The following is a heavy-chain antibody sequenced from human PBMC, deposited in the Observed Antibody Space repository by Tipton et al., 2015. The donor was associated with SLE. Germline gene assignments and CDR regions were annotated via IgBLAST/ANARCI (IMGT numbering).Heavy chain of an antibody. V-gene: IGHV3-7*01. CDR2: IKQDGREK. CDR3: ARVGGSGSYFYFVY. CDR1: GFTFSRYW. D-gene: IGHD3-10*01. J-gene: IGHJ4*02. Sequence: GSLRLSCAASGFTFSRYWMSWVRQAPGKGLEWVANIKQDGREKYYVDSVKGRFTISRDNAKNSLYLQMNSLRAEDTAVHYCARVGGSGSYFYFVYWGQGTLVTVSS.